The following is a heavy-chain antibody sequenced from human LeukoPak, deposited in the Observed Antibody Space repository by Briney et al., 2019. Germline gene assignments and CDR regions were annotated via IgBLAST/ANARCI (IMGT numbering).Heavy chain of an antibody. Sequence: PGGSLRLSCSASGFTFSSYAMHWVRQAPGKGLEYVSAISSNGGSTYYADSAKGRFTISRDNSKNTLYLQMSSLRAEDTAVYYCVFSTGTGPFEYFQHWGQGTLVTVSS. CDR1: GFTFSSYA. D-gene: IGHD2-8*02. CDR2: ISSNGGST. V-gene: IGHV3-64D*09. CDR3: VFSTGTGPFEYFQH. J-gene: IGHJ1*01.